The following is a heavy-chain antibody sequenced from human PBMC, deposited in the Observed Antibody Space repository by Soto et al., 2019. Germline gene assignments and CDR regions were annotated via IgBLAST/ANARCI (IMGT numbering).Heavy chain of an antibody. V-gene: IGHV4-34*01. CDR1: GGSFSGYY. Sequence: QVQLQQWGAGLLKPSETLSLTCAVYGGSFSGYYWSWIRQPPGKGLEWIGEINHSGSTNYNPSLKSRVTISVDTSKNQFSLKLSSVTAADTAVYYCASGSSSRTWGQGTLVTVSS. D-gene: IGHD6-6*01. J-gene: IGHJ4*02. CDR2: INHSGST. CDR3: ASGSSSRT.